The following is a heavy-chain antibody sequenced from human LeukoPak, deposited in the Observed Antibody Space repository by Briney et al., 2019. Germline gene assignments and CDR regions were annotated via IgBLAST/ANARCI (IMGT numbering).Heavy chain of an antibody. CDR1: GGSITNTKYY. J-gene: IGHJ4*02. D-gene: IGHD4-11*01. Sequence: SETLSLTCTLSGGSITNTKYYWGWIRQPLGKGLEWIGSIYYTGSTYYNPSLKSRVTISVDTSKNQFSLKLRSVTAADTALYYCTRHTGYISGQYSNYEDSWGQGTLVTVSS. V-gene: IGHV4-39*01. CDR2: IYYTGST. CDR3: TRHTGYISGQYSNYEDS.